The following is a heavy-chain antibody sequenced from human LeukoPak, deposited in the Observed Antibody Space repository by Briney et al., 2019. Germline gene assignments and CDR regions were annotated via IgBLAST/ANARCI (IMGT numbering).Heavy chain of an antibody. Sequence: ASAKVSCKASGYTFTSYDINWVRQATGQGLEWMGWMNPNSGNTGYAQKFQGRVTMTRNTSISTAYMELSSLRSEDTAVYYCPRGQRFGELFNWFDPWGQGTLVTVSS. V-gene: IGHV1-8*01. CDR3: PRGQRFGELFNWFDP. CDR2: MNPNSGNT. J-gene: IGHJ5*02. D-gene: IGHD3-10*01. CDR1: GYTFTSYD.